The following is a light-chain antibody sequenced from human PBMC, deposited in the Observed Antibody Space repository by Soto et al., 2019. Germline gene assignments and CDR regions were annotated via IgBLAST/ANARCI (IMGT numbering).Light chain of an antibody. V-gene: IGKV3-15*01. Sequence: EIVMTQFPAALAVSPGERATLSCRASQSVSSNLAWYQQIPGQAPRLLIYGASTRATGIPARFSGSGSGTEFTLTISSLQSEDFAVYYCQQYNDWWTFGQGTKVDIK. CDR1: QSVSSN. J-gene: IGKJ1*01. CDR3: QQYNDWWT. CDR2: GAS.